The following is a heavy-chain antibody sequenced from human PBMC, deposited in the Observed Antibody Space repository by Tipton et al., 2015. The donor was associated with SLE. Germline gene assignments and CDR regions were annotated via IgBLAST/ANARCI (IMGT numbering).Heavy chain of an antibody. J-gene: IGHJ4*02. CDR1: GGSFSNYY. Sequence: TLSLTCAVYGGSFSNYYWSWIRQPPGKGLEWIGYIYYSGSTNYNPSLKSRVTMSVDTSKNQFSLKLSSVTAADTAVYYCARWSSGTYKAFIDYWGQGTLVTVSS. CDR3: ARWSSGTYKAFIDY. CDR2: IYYSGST. V-gene: IGHV4-59*01. D-gene: IGHD1-26*01.